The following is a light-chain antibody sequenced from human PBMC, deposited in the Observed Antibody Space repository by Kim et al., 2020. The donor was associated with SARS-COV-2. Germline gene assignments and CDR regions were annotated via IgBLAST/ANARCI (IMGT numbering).Light chain of an antibody. CDR3: SSYTSSSTWV. Sequence: GQSITISWSGTSSDVGGYNYVSWYQQHPGKATKLMIYDVSKRPSGVSNRFSGSKSGNTASLTISGLQAEDEADYYCSSYTSSSTWVFGGGTQLTVL. J-gene: IGLJ3*02. CDR1: SSDVGGYNY. CDR2: DVS. V-gene: IGLV2-14*04.